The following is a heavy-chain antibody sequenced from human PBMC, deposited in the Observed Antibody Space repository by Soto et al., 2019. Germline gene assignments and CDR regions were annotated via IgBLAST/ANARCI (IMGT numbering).Heavy chain of an antibody. D-gene: IGHD5-12*01. V-gene: IGHV4-31*03. CDR2: IYYSGST. J-gene: IGHJ4*02. CDR1: GGSISSGGYY. CDR3: ARSKSGYDAPYGT. Sequence: PSETLSLTCTVSGGSISSGGYYWSWIRQHPGKGLEWIGYIYYSGSTYYNPSLKSRVTISVDTSKNQFSLKLSSVTAADTAVYYCARSKSGYDAPYGTWGQGTLVTVS.